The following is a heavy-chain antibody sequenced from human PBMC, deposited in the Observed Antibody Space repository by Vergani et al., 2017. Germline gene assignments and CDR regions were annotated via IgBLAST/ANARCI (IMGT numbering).Heavy chain of an antibody. CDR1: GYSFTSYW. CDR2: IDPSDSYT. V-gene: IGHV5-10-1*03. CDR3: ARQYSHTGYSSSWDYYYYYYMDV. Sequence: EVQLVQSGAEVKKPGESLRISCKGSGYSFTSYWISWVRQMPGKGLEWMGRIDPSDSYTNYSPSFQGHVTISADKSISTAYLQWSSLKASDTAMYYCARQYSHTGYSSSWDYYYYYYMDVWGKGTTVTVSS. J-gene: IGHJ6*03. D-gene: IGHD6-13*01.